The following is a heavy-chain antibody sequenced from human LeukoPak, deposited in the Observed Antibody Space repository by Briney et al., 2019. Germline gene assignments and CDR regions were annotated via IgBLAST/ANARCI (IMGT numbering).Heavy chain of an antibody. D-gene: IGHD3-3*01. V-gene: IGHV4-61*02. J-gene: IGHJ3*02. CDR3: AATIFGVVILADAFDI. CDR2: IYTSGST. CDR1: GGSTSSGSYY. Sequence: ASETLSLTCTVSGGSTSSGSYYWSWIRQPAGKGLEWIGRIYTSGSTNYNPSLKSRVTISVDTSKNQFSLKLSSVTAADTAVYYCAATIFGVVILADAFDIWGQGTMVTVSS.